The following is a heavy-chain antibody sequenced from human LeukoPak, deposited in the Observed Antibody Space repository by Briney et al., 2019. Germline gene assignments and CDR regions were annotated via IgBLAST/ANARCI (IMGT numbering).Heavy chain of an antibody. D-gene: IGHD3-16*02. CDR2: IKQDGSEK. CDR3: ARAYGMITFGGVIS. Sequence: GGSLRLSCAASGFTFSSYWMSWVRQAPGKGLEWVANIKQDGSEKYYVDSVKGRFTISRDNAKNSLYLQMNSLRAEDTAVYYCARAYGMITFGGVISWGQGTLVTVSS. CDR1: GFTFSSYW. J-gene: IGHJ4*02. V-gene: IGHV3-7*01.